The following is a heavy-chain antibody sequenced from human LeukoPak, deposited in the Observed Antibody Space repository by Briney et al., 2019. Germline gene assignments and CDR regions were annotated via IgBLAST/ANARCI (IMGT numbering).Heavy chain of an antibody. CDR3: AREPQFGEGHYYMDV. CDR1: GFTFSSYA. CDR2: ISYDGSNK. D-gene: IGHD3-10*01. V-gene: IGHV3-30*04. J-gene: IGHJ6*03. Sequence: PGGSLRLSCAASGFTFSSYAMHWVRQAPGKGLEWVAVISYDGSNKYYADSVKGRFTISRDNSKNSLYLQMNSLRAEDTAVYYCAREPQFGEGHYYMDVWGKGTTVTVSS.